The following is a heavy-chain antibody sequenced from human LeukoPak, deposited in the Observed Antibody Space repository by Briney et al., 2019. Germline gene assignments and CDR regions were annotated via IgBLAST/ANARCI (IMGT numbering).Heavy chain of an antibody. CDR1: GFTFSSYA. Sequence: GGSLRLSCAASGFTFSSYAMSWVRQAPGKGLEWVSAISGSGGSTYYADSVKGRFTISRDNSKNTLYLQMNSLRAEDTAVYYCAKGGYYDFRSVNVYFDHWGQGTLVTVSS. CDR3: AKGGYYDFRSVNVYFDH. CDR2: ISGSGGST. J-gene: IGHJ4*02. V-gene: IGHV3-23*01. D-gene: IGHD3-3*01.